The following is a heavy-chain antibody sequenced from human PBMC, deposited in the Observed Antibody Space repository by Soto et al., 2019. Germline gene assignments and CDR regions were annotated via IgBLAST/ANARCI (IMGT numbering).Heavy chain of an antibody. CDR2: ISSRSKTI. CDR1: GFTFSSYS. V-gene: IGHV3-48*02. CDR3: AREDIVGTRSFGY. J-gene: IGHJ4*02. Sequence: PGGSLRLSCAASGFTFSSYSMNWVRQAPGKGLEWISYISSRSKTIYYTDSVEGRFTISRDNTKDSLFLQMNRLRDEDTAVYYCAREDIVGTRSFGYWGQGTLVTVSS. D-gene: IGHD1-26*01.